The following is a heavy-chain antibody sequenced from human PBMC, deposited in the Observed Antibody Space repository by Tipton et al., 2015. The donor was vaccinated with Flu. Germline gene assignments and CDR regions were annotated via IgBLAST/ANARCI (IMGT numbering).Heavy chain of an antibody. CDR1: GFTFSSYE. D-gene: IGHD3-22*01. J-gene: IGHJ3*02. CDR2: IWHDGSKQ. Sequence: RSLRLSCAASGFTFSSYEMNWVRQAPGKGLEWVAVIWHDGSKQYYADSVKGRFTISRDKSMSTLYLRMNSLRAEDTAVYYCTRSFYYDSSGYDAFDIWGPGTMVTVSS. CDR3: TRSFYYDSSGYDAFDI. V-gene: IGHV3-33*08.